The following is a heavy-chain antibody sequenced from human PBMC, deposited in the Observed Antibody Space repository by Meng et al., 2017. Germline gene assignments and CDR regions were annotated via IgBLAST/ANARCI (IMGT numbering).Heavy chain of an antibody. CDR2: INHRGST. Sequence: SETLSLTCAVYGGSFSGYYWSWIRQPPGKGLEWIGEINHRGSTNYNPSLKSRVTISVDTSKNPFSLKLSSVTAADTAVYYCARVSVVVAAHNWFDPWGQGTLVTVSS. D-gene: IGHD2-15*01. V-gene: IGHV4-34*01. CDR3: ARVSVVVAAHNWFDP. CDR1: GGSFSGYY. J-gene: IGHJ5*02.